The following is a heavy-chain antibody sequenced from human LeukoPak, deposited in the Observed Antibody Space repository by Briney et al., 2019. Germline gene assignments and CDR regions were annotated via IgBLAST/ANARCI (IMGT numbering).Heavy chain of an antibody. V-gene: IGHV3-23*01. CDR2: ISGSGGST. J-gene: IGHJ4*02. CDR1: GFTFSSYA. CDR3: AKRGQYYGSGSLIDY. Sequence: GGSLRLSCAASGFTFSSYAMSWVRQAPGKGLEWVSAISGSGGSTYYADSVKGRFTISRDNSKNTLYLQVNSLRAEDTAVYYCAKRGQYYGSGSLIDYWGQGTLVTVSS. D-gene: IGHD3-10*01.